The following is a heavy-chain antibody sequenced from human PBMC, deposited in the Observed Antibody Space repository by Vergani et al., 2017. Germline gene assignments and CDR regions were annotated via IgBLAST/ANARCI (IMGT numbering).Heavy chain of an antibody. D-gene: IGHD3-9*01. Sequence: QVTLRESGPALVKPTQTLTLTCTFSGFSLSTSGMCVSWIRQPPGKALEWLALIDWDDDKYYSTSLKTRLTISKDTAKNQVVLTMTNMDPVDTATYYWARARPGGGYFDWSFDYWGQGTLVTVSS. V-gene: IGHV2-70*01. J-gene: IGHJ4*02. CDR3: ARARPGGGYFDWSFDY. CDR2: IDWDDDK. CDR1: GFSLSTSGMC.